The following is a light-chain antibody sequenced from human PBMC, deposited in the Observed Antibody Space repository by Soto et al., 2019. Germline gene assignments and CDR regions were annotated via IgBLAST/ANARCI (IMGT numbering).Light chain of an antibody. Sequence: QSALTQPASVSGSPGQSFTISCTGTSSDVGGYNYVSWYQQHPDKAPKLMIYEVSNRPSGVSNRFSGSKSGNTASLTISGLQAEDEADYYCSSYTSSSTVVFGGGTKLTVL. CDR2: EVS. J-gene: IGLJ2*01. V-gene: IGLV2-14*01. CDR1: SSDVGGYNY. CDR3: SSYTSSSTVV.